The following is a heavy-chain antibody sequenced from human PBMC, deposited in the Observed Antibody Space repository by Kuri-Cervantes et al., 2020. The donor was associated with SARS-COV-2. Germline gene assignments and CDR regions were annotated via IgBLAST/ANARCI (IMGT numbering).Heavy chain of an antibody. Sequence: SVKVSCKASGGTFSSYPISWVRQAPGQGLEWMGRIIPILGIANYAQKFQGRVTITADKSTSTAYMELSSLRSEDTAVYYCARGVVGAIHPEYFQHWGQGTLVTVSS. J-gene: IGHJ1*01. CDR3: ARGVVGAIHPEYFQH. V-gene: IGHV1-69*04. CDR1: GGTFSSYP. CDR2: IIPILGIA. D-gene: IGHD1-26*01.